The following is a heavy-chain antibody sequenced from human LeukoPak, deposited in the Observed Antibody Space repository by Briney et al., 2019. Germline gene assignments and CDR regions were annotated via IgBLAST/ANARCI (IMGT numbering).Heavy chain of an antibody. V-gene: IGHV3-7*05. CDR1: GFNFSNYW. D-gene: IGHD5-24*01. J-gene: IGHJ5*02. Sequence: GGTLRLSCAASGFNFSNYWMIWVRQAPGKGHQWVGNIKQDGSEKRYADSVRGRFSISRDNAQTSLYLQMNSLRAEDTAVYYCARASDPWLQLTWGQGTLVTVS. CDR2: IKQDGSEK. CDR3: ARASDPWLQLT.